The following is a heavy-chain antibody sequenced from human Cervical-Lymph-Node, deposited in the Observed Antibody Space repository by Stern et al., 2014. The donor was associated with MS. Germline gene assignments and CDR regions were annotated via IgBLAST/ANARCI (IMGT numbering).Heavy chain of an antibody. CDR2: IYPGDSDT. V-gene: IGHV5-51*01. D-gene: IGHD4-17*01. CDR1: GYSFTANW. CDR3: ARDYGDYAFDY. J-gene: IGHJ4*02. Sequence: EVQLVESGAEVKKPGESLKISCKGSGYSFTANWIAWVRQMPGKGLEWMGSIYPGDSDTRDSPSFQGQVTIPADKSSSTAYLQWSSLKASDTAMYYCARDYGDYAFDYWGQGTLVTVSS.